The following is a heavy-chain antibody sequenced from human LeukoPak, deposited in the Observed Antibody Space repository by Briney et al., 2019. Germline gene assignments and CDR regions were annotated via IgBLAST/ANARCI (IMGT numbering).Heavy chain of an antibody. CDR1: GFTFSNAW. D-gene: IGHD5-12*01. CDR2: IKSKTDGRTT. J-gene: IGHJ4*02. Sequence: GGSLRLSCVTSGFTFSNAWMSWVRQAPGKGLEWVGRIKSKTDGRTTDYAAPVKGRFTISRDDSKNKLYLQMNSLKTEDTAVYYCTTPTIWGQGTLVTVSS. V-gene: IGHV3-15*01. CDR3: TTPTI.